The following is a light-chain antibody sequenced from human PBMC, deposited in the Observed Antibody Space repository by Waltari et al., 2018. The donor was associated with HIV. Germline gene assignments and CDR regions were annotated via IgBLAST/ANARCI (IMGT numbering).Light chain of an antibody. CDR2: RNN. CDR3: AAWDDSLSGWV. J-gene: IGLJ3*02. Sequence: QSVLTQPPSASGTPGQWVTISCSGSSSNIVTNYVYWYHQLPGTAPKILIYRNNQRPSGVPDRFSGSKSGTSASLAISGLRSEDEADYYCAAWDDSLSGWVFGGGTKLTVL. CDR1: SSNIVTNY. V-gene: IGLV1-47*01.